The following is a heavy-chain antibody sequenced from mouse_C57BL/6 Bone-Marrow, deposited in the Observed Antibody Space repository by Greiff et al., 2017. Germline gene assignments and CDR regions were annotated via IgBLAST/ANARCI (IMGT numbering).Heavy chain of an antibody. J-gene: IGHJ2*01. CDR3: ARALKLRLRLDY. V-gene: IGHV1-52*01. D-gene: IGHD3-2*02. CDR2: IDPSDSET. Sequence: QVQLQQPGAELVRPGSSVKLSCKASGYTFTSYWMHWVKQRPIQGLEWIGNIDPSDSETHYNQKFKDKATLTVDKSSSTAYMQLSSLTSEASAVYYCARALKLRLRLDYWGQGTTLTVSS. CDR1: GYTFTSYW.